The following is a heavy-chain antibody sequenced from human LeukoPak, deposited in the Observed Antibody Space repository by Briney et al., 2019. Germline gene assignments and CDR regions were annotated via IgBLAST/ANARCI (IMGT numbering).Heavy chain of an antibody. J-gene: IGHJ4*02. Sequence: ASVKVSCKASVYTFTGYYMHWVRQAPGQGLEWMGWINPNSGGTNYAQKFQGTVTMTRDTSISTAYMELSRLRSDDTAVYYCARGYSGYDYSFDYWGQGTLVTVSS. D-gene: IGHD5-12*01. CDR3: ARGYSGYDYSFDY. CDR1: VYTFTGYY. CDR2: INPNSGGT. V-gene: IGHV1-2*02.